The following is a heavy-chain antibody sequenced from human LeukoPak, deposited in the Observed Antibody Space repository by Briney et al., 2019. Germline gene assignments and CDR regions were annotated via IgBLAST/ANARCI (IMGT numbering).Heavy chain of an antibody. J-gene: IGHJ5*02. D-gene: IGHD6-6*01. CDR2: INHSGST. V-gene: IGHV4-34*01. Sequence: SETLSLTCAVYGGSFSGYYWSWIRQPPGKGLEWIGEINHSGSTNYNPSLKSRVTISVDTSKNQFSLKLSSVTAADTAVYYCARGIPGRIAARLRFDPWGQGTLVTVSS. CDR1: GGSFSGYY. CDR3: ARGIPGRIAARLRFDP.